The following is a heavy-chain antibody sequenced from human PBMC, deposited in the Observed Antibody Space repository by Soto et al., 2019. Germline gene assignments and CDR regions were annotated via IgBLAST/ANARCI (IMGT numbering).Heavy chain of an antibody. CDR2: IHYSGSI. V-gene: IGHV4-30-4*02. CDR1: GGSISYEYYH. Sequence: SDTLSLTCTVSGGSISYEYYHWTWILHSPGKGLEWIGYIHYSGSIIYNPSFKSRVTISVDTSKNQFSLQLSSVTAADTAVYFCAREDDGGDRDYYGLDVWGQGTTVTVSS. D-gene: IGHD2-21*02. J-gene: IGHJ6*02. CDR3: AREDDGGDRDYYGLDV.